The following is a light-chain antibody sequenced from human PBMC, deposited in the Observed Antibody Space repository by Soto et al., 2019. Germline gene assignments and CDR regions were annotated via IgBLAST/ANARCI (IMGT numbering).Light chain of an antibody. CDR2: GAS. Sequence: EIVLTQFPDALSLSPGERVTLSCRASQTVSNTYLAWYQQKSGQAPKFLIYGASNRATGIPDRFSGSGSGTAFTLTISRLEPEDFAVYYCQQYGALPPTFGGGTKVEIK. V-gene: IGKV3-20*01. CDR3: QQYGALPPT. J-gene: IGKJ4*01. CDR1: QTVSNTY.